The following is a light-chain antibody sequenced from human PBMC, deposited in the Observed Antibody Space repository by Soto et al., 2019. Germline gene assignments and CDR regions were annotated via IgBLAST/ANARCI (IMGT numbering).Light chain of an antibody. CDR2: AAS. CDR1: QSISSY. V-gene: IGKV1-39*01. Sequence: DIRMTQSPSSLSASVGDRVTITCRASQSISSYLNWYQQKPGKAPKLLIYAASSLQSGVPSRFSGSGSGTDFTLTISSLQPEDFATYYCQQSYSTPRKFGQGTKVEIK. CDR3: QQSYSTPRK. J-gene: IGKJ1*01.